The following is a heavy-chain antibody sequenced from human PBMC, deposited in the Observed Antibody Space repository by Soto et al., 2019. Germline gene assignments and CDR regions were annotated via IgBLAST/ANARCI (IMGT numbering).Heavy chain of an antibody. CDR2: ISSISSYI. CDR3: VRERRAVAGYFDY. V-gene: IGHV3-21*01. Sequence: PRGSLRLSGPATLFTLSTYKMYFVRQAPVKGLECVSSISSISSYIYYEDSMKGGFTISTDNAKNSLYLQMNSLRAEDTAVYYCVRERRAVAGYFDYWGNGTLVTVSS. D-gene: IGHD6-19*01. J-gene: IGHJ4*01. CDR1: LFTLSTYK.